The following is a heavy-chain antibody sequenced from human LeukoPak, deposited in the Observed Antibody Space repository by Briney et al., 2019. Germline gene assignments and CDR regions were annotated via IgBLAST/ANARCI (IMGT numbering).Heavy chain of an antibody. CDR3: ASLTYYYDSSGYAYDD. CDR1: GFTISSNC. J-gene: IGHJ4*02. V-gene: IGHV3-53*04. Sequence: GGSLRLSCAASGFTISSNCMSWVRQAPGKGLEWVSVIYSGGSTYYADSVKGRFTISRHNSKNTLYLQMNSLRAEDTAVYYCASLTYYYDSSGYAYDDWGQGTLVTVSS. CDR2: IYSGGST. D-gene: IGHD3-22*01.